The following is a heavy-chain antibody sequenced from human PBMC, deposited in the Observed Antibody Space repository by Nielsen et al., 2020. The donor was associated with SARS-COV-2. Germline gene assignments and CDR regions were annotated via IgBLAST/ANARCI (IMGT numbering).Heavy chain of an antibody. Sequence: ASVKVSCKVSGYTLTELSMHWVRQAPGKGLEWMGGFDPEDGETIYAQKFQGRVTMTEDTSTGTAYMELSSLRSEDTAVYYCATETVVPGGPPFYYYYGMDVWGQGTTVTVSS. V-gene: IGHV1-24*01. J-gene: IGHJ6*02. CDR3: ATETVVPGGPPFYYYYGMDV. CDR2: FDPEDGET. CDR1: GYTLTELS. D-gene: IGHD2-2*01.